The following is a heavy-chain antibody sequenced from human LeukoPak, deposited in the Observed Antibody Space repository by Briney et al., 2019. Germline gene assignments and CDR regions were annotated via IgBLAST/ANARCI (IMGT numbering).Heavy chain of an antibody. CDR1: GFTFSSYG. V-gene: IGHV3-33*06. CDR2: IWYDGSNK. D-gene: IGHD1-26*01. J-gene: IGHJ4*02. Sequence: PGRSLRLSCAASGFTFSSYGMHWVRQAPGKGLEWVAVIWYDGSNKYYADSVKGRFTISRDNSKNTLYLQMNSLRAEDTAVYCCVKDLSGSYSFDYWGQGTLVTVSS. CDR3: VKDLSGSYSFDY.